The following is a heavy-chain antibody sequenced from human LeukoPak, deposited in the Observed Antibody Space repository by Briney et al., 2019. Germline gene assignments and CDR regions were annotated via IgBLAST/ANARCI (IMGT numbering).Heavy chain of an antibody. J-gene: IGHJ4*02. CDR1: GGSFSGYY. Sequence: SETLSLTCAVYGGSFSGYYWSWIRQPPGKGLEWIGEINHSGSTNYNPSLKSRVTISVDTSKHQFSLKLSSVTAADTAVYYCASIVATGPDYWGQGTLVTVSS. CDR3: ASIVATGPDY. CDR2: INHSGST. V-gene: IGHV4-34*01. D-gene: IGHD5-12*01.